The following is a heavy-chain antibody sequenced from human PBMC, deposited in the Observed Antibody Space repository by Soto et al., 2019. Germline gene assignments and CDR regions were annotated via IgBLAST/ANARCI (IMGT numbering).Heavy chain of an antibody. CDR3: VIQYYYDISVAV. Sequence: LSLSCAASGFTFSDYYMSWIRQAPGKGLEWVSYISSSGSTIYYADSVKGRFTISRDNAKNSLYLQMKSLRAEERAGYYCVIQYYYDISVAVLGQGRTGTVSS. CDR1: GFTFSDYY. D-gene: IGHD3-22*01. CDR2: ISSSGSTI. V-gene: IGHV3-11*01. J-gene: IGHJ6*02.